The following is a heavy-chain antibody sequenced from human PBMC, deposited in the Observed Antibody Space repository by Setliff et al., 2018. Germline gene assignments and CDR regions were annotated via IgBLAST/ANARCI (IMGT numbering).Heavy chain of an antibody. D-gene: IGHD5-18*01. CDR1: GYIFTTYA. CDR2: ISGYNGNT. Sequence: GASVKVSCKASGYIFTTYAMSWIRQAPGQGLEWVGWISGYNGNTIYAQNFQGRVTMTTDASTNTAYMELRSLGSDDTAVYYCATFRGYTYGYDYWGQGTLVTVSS. J-gene: IGHJ4*02. CDR3: ATFRGYTYGYDY. V-gene: IGHV1-18*01.